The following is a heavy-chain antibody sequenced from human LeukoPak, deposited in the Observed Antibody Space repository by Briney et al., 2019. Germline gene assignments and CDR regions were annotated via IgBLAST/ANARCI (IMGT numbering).Heavy chain of an antibody. Sequence: ASVKVSCKASGYTFTGYYIHWVRQAPGHGLEWMGWINTNTGGTNYAQKFQGRVTMTRDTSTSTVYMELSSLRSEDTAVYYCARDPMLRGYPRVAFDIWGQGTMVTVSS. J-gene: IGHJ3*02. D-gene: IGHD4/OR15-4a*01. CDR2: INTNTGGT. CDR1: GYTFTGYY. CDR3: ARDPMLRGYPRVAFDI. V-gene: IGHV1-2*02.